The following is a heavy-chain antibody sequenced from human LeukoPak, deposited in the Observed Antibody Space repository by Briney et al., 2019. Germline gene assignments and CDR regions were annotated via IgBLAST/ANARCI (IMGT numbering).Heavy chain of an antibody. Sequence: GESLQISCKGSGYSFTSYWIGWVRQMPGKGLEWMGIIYPGDSDTRYSPSFQGQVTISADKSISTAYLQWSSLKASDTAMYYCARPYGSGSSAYYFDYWGQGTLVTVSS. J-gene: IGHJ4*02. D-gene: IGHD3-10*01. V-gene: IGHV5-51*01. CDR1: GYSFTSYW. CDR3: ARPYGSGSSAYYFDY. CDR2: IYPGDSDT.